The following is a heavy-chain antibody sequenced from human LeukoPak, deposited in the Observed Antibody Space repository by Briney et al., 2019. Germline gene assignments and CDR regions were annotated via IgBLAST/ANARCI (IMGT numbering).Heavy chain of an antibody. CDR2: IYYSGTT. CDR3: ARQISDYYYYYMDV. J-gene: IGHJ6*03. V-gene: IGHV4-39*01. D-gene: IGHD3-10*01. Sequence: SETLSLTCIVSGGSISSSNYYWGWTRQPPGKGLEWIGTIYYSGTTYYNPSLESRVTISEDTSKNQFSLTLRSVTAADTAVYYCARQISDYYYYYMDVWGKGTTVTVSS. CDR1: GGSISSSNYY.